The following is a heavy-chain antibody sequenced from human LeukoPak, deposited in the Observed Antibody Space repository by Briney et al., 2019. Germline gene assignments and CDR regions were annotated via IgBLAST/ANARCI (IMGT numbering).Heavy chain of an antibody. CDR3: AKDLAYYYDSSGYYYSYYFDY. Sequence: GGSLRLSCAASGFTISSYSMNWVRQAPGKGLEWVSAISGSGGSTYYADSVKGRFTISRDTSKNTLYLHMNSLRAEDTAVYYCAKDLAYYYDSSGYYYSYYFDYWGQGTLVTVSS. V-gene: IGHV3-23*01. CDR2: ISGSGGST. J-gene: IGHJ4*02. CDR1: GFTISSYS. D-gene: IGHD3-22*01.